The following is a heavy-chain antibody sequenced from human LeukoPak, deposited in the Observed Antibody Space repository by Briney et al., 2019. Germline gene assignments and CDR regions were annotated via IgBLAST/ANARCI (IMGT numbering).Heavy chain of an antibody. CDR3: ARDQKNRLYYYYGMDV. CDR2: ISSSGSTI. CDR1: GFTFSDYY. J-gene: IGHJ6*02. V-gene: IGHV3-11*01. Sequence: GSLRLSCAASGFTFSDYYMSWIRQAPGKGLEWVSYISSSGSTIYYADSVKGRFTISRDNAKNSLYLQRNSLRAEDTAVYYCARDQKNRLYYYYGMDVWGQGTTVTVSS. D-gene: IGHD1-14*01.